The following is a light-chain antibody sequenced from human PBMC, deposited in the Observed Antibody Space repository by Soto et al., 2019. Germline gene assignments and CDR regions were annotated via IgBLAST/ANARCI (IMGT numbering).Light chain of an antibody. CDR1: SSDVGGYNY. CDR2: EVS. Sequence: QPVLTQPPSASGSPGQSVTISCTGTSSDVGGYNYVSWYQQHPGKAPKLMIYEVSKRPSGVPDRFSGSKSGNTASLTVSGRQAEDEADYYCSSYAGSNNYVFGTWTKLTVL. V-gene: IGLV2-8*01. CDR3: SSYAGSNNYV. J-gene: IGLJ1*01.